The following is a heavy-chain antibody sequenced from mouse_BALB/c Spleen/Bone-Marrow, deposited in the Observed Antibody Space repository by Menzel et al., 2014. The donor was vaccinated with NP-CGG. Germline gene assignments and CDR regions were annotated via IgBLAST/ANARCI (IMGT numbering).Heavy chain of an antibody. Sequence: EVTLVESGGGLVQPGGSRKLSCAASGFTFSSFGMHWVRQAPEKGLEWVAYISSGSSTIYYADTVEGRFTISRDNPKNTLFLQMTSLRSEDTAMYYCARDVPLYDVGYFDYWGQGTTLTVSS. CDR1: GFTFSSFG. CDR2: ISSGSSTI. CDR3: ARDVPLYDVGYFDY. D-gene: IGHD2-14*01. V-gene: IGHV5-17*02. J-gene: IGHJ2*01.